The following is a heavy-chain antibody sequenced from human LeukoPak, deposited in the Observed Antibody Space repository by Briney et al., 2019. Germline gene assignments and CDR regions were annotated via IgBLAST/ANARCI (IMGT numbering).Heavy chain of an antibody. D-gene: IGHD6-13*01. CDR3: ARRQQLPEPFFDS. V-gene: IGHV4-59*08. CDR1: GEAISRYY. Sequence: AETLSLTCTVSGEAISRYYWIWIRQPPGKGREGVGYIYDSARTNYTPSLKSRATTSAHTSKNQFSPKLSSVSAADTAVYYCARRQQLPEPFFDSWGQGTLVTVSS. J-gene: IGHJ4*02. CDR2: IYDSART.